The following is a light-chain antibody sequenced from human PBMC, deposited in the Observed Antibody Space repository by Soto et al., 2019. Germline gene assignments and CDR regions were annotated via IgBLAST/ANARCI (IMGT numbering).Light chain of an antibody. J-gene: IGLJ2*01. CDR2: STG. V-gene: IGLV7-43*01. CDR1: TGAVTSGYY. Sequence: AVVTQEPSLTVSPGGTVTLTCASSTGAVTSGYYPNWFQQKPGQAPRALIYSTGNKHSWTPARFSGSLLGGKAALTLSGVQPEDEAEYYCLLYYGGAVVFGGGTKLTVL. CDR3: LLYYGGAVV.